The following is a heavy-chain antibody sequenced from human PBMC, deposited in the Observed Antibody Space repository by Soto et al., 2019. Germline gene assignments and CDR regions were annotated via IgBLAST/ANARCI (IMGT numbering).Heavy chain of an antibody. CDR3: ARLGPRDDIWSGYRS. D-gene: IGHD3-3*01. J-gene: IGHJ4*02. CDR1: GGSISSSSYY. V-gene: IGHV4-39*01. CDR2: IYYSGST. Sequence: QLQLQESGPGLVKPSETLSLTCTVSGGSISSSSYYWGWIRQPPGKGLEWIGSIYYSGSTYYNPSLKSRVTISVDTSKNQFSLKLSSVTAADTAVYYCARLGPRDDIWSGYRSWGQGTLVTVSS.